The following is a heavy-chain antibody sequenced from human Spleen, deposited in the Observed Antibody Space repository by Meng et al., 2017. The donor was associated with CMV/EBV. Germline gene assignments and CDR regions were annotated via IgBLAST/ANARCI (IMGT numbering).Heavy chain of an antibody. J-gene: IGHJ4*02. CDR3: VNQPYILTGYPYFEN. Sequence: GGSLRLSCAASGFTFSRYRRNWVRQAPGKGLEWVSSISSSSTYKYYADSMKGRFTISRDNAKNSLYLQMNSLRPEDTAVYYCVNQPYILTGYPYFENWGQGALVTVSS. D-gene: IGHD3-9*01. CDR1: GFTFSRYR. V-gene: IGHV3-21*04. CDR2: ISSSSTYK.